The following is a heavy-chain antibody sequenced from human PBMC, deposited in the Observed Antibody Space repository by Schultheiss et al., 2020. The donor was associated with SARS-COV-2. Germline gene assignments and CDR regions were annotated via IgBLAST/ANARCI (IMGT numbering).Heavy chain of an antibody. V-gene: IGHV4-34*01. CDR1: GGSFSGYY. D-gene: IGHD4-23*01. CDR2: INHSGST. Sequence: SETLSLTCAVYGGSFSGYYWSWIRQPPGKGLEWIGEINHSGSTNYNPSLKSRVTISVDTSKNQFSLKLSSVTAADTAVYYCARGRWYSGNSEGRDYWGQGTLVTVSS. CDR3: ARGRWYSGNSEGRDY. J-gene: IGHJ4*02.